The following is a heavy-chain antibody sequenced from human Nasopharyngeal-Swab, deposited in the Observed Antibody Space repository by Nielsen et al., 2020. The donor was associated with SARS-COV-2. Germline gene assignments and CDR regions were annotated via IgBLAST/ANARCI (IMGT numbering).Heavy chain of an antibody. Sequence: SDPLSLTCTLSGDSISSSSYYWGWIRKPPGKGLEWIGSIYYSGSTYYNPSLKSRVTISVDTSKNQFSLKLSSVTAADTAVYYCARGGYSYGFDYWGQGTLVTVSS. CDR3: ARGGYSYGFDY. CDR1: GDSISSSSYY. CDR2: IYYSGST. D-gene: IGHD5-18*01. V-gene: IGHV4-39*01. J-gene: IGHJ4*02.